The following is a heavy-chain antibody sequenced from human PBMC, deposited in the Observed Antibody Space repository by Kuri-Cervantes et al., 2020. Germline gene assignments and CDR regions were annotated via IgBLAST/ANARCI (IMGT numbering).Heavy chain of an antibody. J-gene: IGHJ4*02. D-gene: IGHD6-6*01. V-gene: IGHV3-33*03. CDR3: VKDPSYSSSSPFDY. Sequence: GGSLRLSCAASGFTFSNAWMSWVRQAPGKGLEWVAVIWYDGSNKYYADSVKGRFIISRDNAKNSLYLQMNSVRPEDTALYHCVKDPSYSSSSPFDYWGQGTLVTVSS. CDR2: IWYDGSNK. CDR1: GFTFSNAW.